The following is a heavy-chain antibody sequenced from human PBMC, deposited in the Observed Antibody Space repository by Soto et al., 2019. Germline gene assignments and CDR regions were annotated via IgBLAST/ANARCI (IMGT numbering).Heavy chain of an antibody. J-gene: IGHJ6*02. V-gene: IGHV3-33*01. CDR3: ARDSSNTQDYYYYYGMDV. Sequence: GGSLRLSCAASGFTFSSYGMHWVRQAPGKGLEWVAVIWYDGSNKYYADSVKGRFTISRDNSKNTLYLQMNSLRAEDTAVYYCARDSSNTQDYYYYYGMDVWGQGTTVTVSS. CDR1: GFTFSSYG. CDR2: IWYDGSNK. D-gene: IGHD7-27*01.